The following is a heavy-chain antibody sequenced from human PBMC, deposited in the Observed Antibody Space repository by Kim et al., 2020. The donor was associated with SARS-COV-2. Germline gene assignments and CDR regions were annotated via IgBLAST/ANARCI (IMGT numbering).Heavy chain of an antibody. CDR3: ARWVGATSYYYYYGMDV. CDR2: IYYSGST. Sequence: SETLSLTCTVSGGSISSSSYYGGWIRQPPGKGLEWIRSIYYSGSTYYYPSLKSRVTISVDTSKNQFSLKLSSVTAADTAVYYCARWVGATSYYYYYGMDVWGQGTTVTVSS. V-gene: IGHV4-39*01. CDR1: GGSISSSSYY. J-gene: IGHJ6*02. D-gene: IGHD1-26*01.